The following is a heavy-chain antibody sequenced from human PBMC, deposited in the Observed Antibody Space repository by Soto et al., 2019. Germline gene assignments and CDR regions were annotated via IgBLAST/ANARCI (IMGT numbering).Heavy chain of an antibody. CDR1: GFTFSSYA. D-gene: IGHD3-3*01. V-gene: IGHV3-23*01. CDR2: ISGSGGST. CDR3: AKDPPTYYDFWSGYWYY. J-gene: IGHJ4*02. Sequence: LRLSCAASGFTFSSYAMSWVRQAPGKGLEWVSAISGSGGSTYYADSVKGRFTISRDNSKNTLYLQMNSLRAEDTAVYYCAKDPPTYYDFWSGYWYYWGQGTLVTVSS.